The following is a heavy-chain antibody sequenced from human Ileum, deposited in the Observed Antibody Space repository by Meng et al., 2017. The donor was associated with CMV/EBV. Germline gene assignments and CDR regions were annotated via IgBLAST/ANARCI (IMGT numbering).Heavy chain of an antibody. D-gene: IGHD1-1*01. Sequence: GSLRLSCAASGFTVSSDYMGWVRQAPGKGLEWVSLISVSGNTYYSDSVKGRFTISRDNSKNTLCLRMDSLRVEDTAVYYCVRGNHWNPGGLDAWGQGTTVTVSS. CDR1: GFTVSSDY. CDR3: VRGNHWNPGGLDA. CDR2: ISVSGNT. V-gene: IGHV3-53*01. J-gene: IGHJ6*02.